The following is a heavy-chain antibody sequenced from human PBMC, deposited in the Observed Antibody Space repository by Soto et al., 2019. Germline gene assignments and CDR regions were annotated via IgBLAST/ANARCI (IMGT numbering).Heavy chain of an antibody. J-gene: IGHJ4*02. V-gene: IGHV1-69*12. D-gene: IGHD2-15*01. Sequence: QVQLVQSGAEVRQPASSVKVSCKTSGGTFSSYAISWVRQAPGQGLEWMGGIVPIVDTATYAQKFQGRVTITADESTSTAYMELSRLRSDDTAVYYCVRVVAILGDPDYWGQGALVTVSS. CDR1: GGTFSSYA. CDR2: IVPIVDTA. CDR3: VRVVAILGDPDY.